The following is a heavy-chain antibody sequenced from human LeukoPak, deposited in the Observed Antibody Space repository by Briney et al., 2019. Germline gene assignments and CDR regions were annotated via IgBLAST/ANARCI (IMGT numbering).Heavy chain of an antibody. D-gene: IGHD5-18*01. V-gene: IGHV1-2*02. J-gene: IGHJ4*02. Sequence: GASVKVSCKASGYTFTGYYMHWVRQAPGQGLEWMGWINPNSGGTNYAQKFQGRVTMTRDTSISTAYMELSRLRSDDTAVYYCARGGEIQLWGSPMDYWGQGTLVTVSS. CDR3: ARGGEIQLWGSPMDY. CDR2: INPNSGGT. CDR1: GYTFTGYY.